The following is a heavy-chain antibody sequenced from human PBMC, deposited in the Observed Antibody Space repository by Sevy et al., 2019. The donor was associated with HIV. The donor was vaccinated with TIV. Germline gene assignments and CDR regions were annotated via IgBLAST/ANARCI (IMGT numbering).Heavy chain of an antibody. CDR1: GGSFSSSSYY. CDR3: AGRIAVAAFDY. CDR2: IYTSGST. V-gene: IGHV4-61*02. Sequence: SETLSVTCTVSGGSFSSSSYYWNWIRQPAGRGLEWIGRIYTSGSTNYNPSLKSRVTMSVDTSKNQFSLKLSSVTAADTAVYYCAGRIAVAAFDYWGQGNLVTVSS. J-gene: IGHJ4*02. D-gene: IGHD6-19*01.